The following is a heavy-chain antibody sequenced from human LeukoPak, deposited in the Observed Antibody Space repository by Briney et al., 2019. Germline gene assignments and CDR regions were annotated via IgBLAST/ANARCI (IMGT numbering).Heavy chain of an antibody. CDR1: GFTFTNAW. CDR3: TRYSSGWY. CDR2: IRSKTDGGTA. J-gene: IGHJ4*02. V-gene: IGHV3-15*01. Sequence: PGGSLRLSCAASGFTFTNAWMSWVRQAPGKGLEWVGRIRSKTDGGTADYAAPVKGRFTISRDDSKNTLYLQMNSLKAEDTAVYYCTRYSSGWYWGQGTLVTVSS. D-gene: IGHD6-19*01.